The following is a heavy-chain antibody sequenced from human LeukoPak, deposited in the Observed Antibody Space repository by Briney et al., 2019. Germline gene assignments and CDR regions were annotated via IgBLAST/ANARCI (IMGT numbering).Heavy chain of an antibody. CDR2: IYYSGST. D-gene: IGHD3-9*01. Sequence: SETLSLTCAVYGGSCSGYYWGWIRQPPGKGLEWIGSIYYSGSTYYNPSLKSRVTISVDTSKNQFSLKLSSVTAADTAVYYCARRGTYYDILTGIAPFDYWGQGTLVTVSS. J-gene: IGHJ4*02. CDR1: GGSCSGYY. V-gene: IGHV4-39*01. CDR3: ARRGTYYDILTGIAPFDY.